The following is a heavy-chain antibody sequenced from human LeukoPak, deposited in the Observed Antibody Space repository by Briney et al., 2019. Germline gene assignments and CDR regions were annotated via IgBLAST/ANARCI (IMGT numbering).Heavy chain of an antibody. D-gene: IGHD1-26*01. V-gene: IGHV3-66*02. CDR3: AKDLAGVGATDV. CDR1: GFTVSSDY. Sequence: GGSLRLSCAASGFTVSSDYMTWVRQAPAKGLEWVSVIYSDGSTYYAASVKGRFTISRDNSKNTLYLQMNSLRAEDAAVYYCAKDLAGVGATDVWGQGTLVTVSS. J-gene: IGHJ4*02. CDR2: IYSDGST.